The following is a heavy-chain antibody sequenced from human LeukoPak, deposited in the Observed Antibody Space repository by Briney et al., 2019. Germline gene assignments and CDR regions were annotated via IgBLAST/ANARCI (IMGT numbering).Heavy chain of an antibody. CDR3: TIQAYYYGSGTDY. J-gene: IGHJ4*02. D-gene: IGHD3-10*01. CDR2: ISWNSGSI. Sequence: GGSLTFSWAAFGFTFDDFTMHWVRQAPGKGLEWVSGISWNSGSIGYADSVKGRFTISRDNAKNSLYLQMNSLRAEDTAMYYCTIQAYYYGSGTDYWGQGTLVTVSS. CDR1: GFTFDDFT. V-gene: IGHV3-9*01.